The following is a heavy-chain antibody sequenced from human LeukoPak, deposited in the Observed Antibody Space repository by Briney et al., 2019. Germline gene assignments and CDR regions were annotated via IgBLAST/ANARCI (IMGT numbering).Heavy chain of an antibody. V-gene: IGHV3-21*01. J-gene: IGHJ3*02. Sequence: PGGSLRLSCAASGFTFTSFNMNWVRQAPGKGLELLSSITSSGTYMHYADSVKGRFTISRDNAKNSLYLQMNSLRVEDTAVYYCARGDYTMVRGAPIDAFDIWGQGTMVSVSS. CDR1: GFTFTSFN. CDR3: ARGDYTMVRGAPIDAFDI. D-gene: IGHD3-10*01. CDR2: ITSSGTYM.